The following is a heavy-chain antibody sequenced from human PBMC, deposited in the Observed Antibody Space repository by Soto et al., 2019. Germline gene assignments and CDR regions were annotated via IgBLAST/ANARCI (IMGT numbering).Heavy chain of an antibody. V-gene: IGHV3-30-3*01. D-gene: IGHD3-22*01. J-gene: IGHJ4*02. Sequence: VQLLESGGGVVQPGRSLRLSCAASGFTFSSYAMHWVRQAPGKGLEWVAVISYDGSNKYYADSVKGRFTISRDNCKNTLYLQMNSLRAEDTAVYYCARDLGPIYYYDSSGYYEGFDYWGQGTLVTVSS. CDR2: ISYDGSNK. CDR1: GFTFSSYA. CDR3: ARDLGPIYYYDSSGYYEGFDY.